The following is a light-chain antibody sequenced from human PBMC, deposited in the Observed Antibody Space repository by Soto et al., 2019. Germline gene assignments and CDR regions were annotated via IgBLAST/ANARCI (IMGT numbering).Light chain of an antibody. CDR1: SSDVGNYNL. V-gene: IGLV2-23*02. Sequence: QSALTQPASVSGSPGQSITISCTGTSSDVGNYNLVSWYQQHPGQAPKLMIYEVTKRPSGVSSRFSGSKSGNTASLTTSGLQSEDEADYYCCSYAGSTTFVVFGGGTKVTVL. CDR2: EVT. CDR3: CSYAGSTTFVV. J-gene: IGLJ3*02.